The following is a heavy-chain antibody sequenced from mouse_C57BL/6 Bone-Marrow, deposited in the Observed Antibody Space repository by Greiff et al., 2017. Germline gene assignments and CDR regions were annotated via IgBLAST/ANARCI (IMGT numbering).Heavy chain of an antibody. CDR2: IYPRSGNT. Sequence: QVQLQQSGAELARPGASVKLSCKASGYTFTSYGISWVKQRTGQGLEWIGEIYPRSGNTYYNEKFKGKATLTADKSSSTADMELSSLTSEDSAVXFCARPNSSSYFDVWGTGTTVTVSS. D-gene: IGHD4-1*01. CDR1: GYTFTSYG. V-gene: IGHV1-81*01. J-gene: IGHJ1*03. CDR3: ARPNSSSYFDV.